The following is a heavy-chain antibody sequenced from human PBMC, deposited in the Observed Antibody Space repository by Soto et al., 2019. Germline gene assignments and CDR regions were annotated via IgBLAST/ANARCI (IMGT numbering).Heavy chain of an antibody. D-gene: IGHD3-10*01. Sequence: GGSLRLSCAASGFAFSNYDMHWVRQVTGKGLEWVSTIGMAGDTYYPGSVKGRFTISRENAKSSIYLQMNSVTAEDTAVYYCTRGIWFGQSLPSRYFDSWGQGTLVTVSS. CDR1: GFAFSNYD. CDR3: TRGIWFGQSLPSRYFDS. CDR2: IGMAGDT. V-gene: IGHV3-13*04. J-gene: IGHJ4*02.